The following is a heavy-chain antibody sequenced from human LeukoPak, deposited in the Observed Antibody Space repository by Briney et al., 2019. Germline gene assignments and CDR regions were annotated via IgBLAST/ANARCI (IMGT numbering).Heavy chain of an antibody. D-gene: IGHD5-18*01. Sequence: SETLSLSCTVSGGSISSSSAYWGWIRQPPGKGLEWIGSIYYSKNTYYNPSLKSRVTISADTSKNQFSLTLGSVSATDTAVYYCVSPRGFSYGYFDYWGQGTLVTVSS. CDR3: VSPRGFSYGYFDY. J-gene: IGHJ4*02. CDR1: GGSISSSSAY. V-gene: IGHV4-39*01. CDR2: IYYSKNT.